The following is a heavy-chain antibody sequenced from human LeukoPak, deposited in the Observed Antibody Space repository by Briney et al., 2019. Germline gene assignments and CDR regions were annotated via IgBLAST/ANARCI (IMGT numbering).Heavy chain of an antibody. D-gene: IGHD3-9*01. V-gene: IGHV4-4*07. CDR3: ARQVMIRYFDWYFDY. Sequence: AETLSLTCTVAGGSIRSSYWSWIRQPAGNGLEWIGRIYTSASTNYNPSLKSRVTMSVDTSKNQFSLKLSSVTAADTAVYYCARQVMIRYFDWYFDYWGQGTLVTVSS. CDR1: GGSIRSSY. J-gene: IGHJ4*02. CDR2: IYTSAST.